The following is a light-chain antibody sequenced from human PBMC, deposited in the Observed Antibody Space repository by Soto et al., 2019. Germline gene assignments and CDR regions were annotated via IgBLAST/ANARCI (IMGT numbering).Light chain of an antibody. V-gene: IGLV2-11*01. Sequence: QSALTQPRSVSGSPGQSVTISCTGTSSDVGGYNFVSWCQQHPGKAPKLMIYDVSKRPSGVPDRFSGSKSGNTASLTISGLQAEDEADYYCCSYAGSYTGVFGTGTKLTV. CDR2: DVS. CDR1: SSDVGGYNF. J-gene: IGLJ1*01. CDR3: CSYAGSYTGV.